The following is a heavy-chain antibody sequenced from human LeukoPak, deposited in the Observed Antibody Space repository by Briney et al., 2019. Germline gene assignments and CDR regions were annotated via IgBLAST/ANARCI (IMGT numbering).Heavy chain of an antibody. D-gene: IGHD4-11*01. Sequence: GGPLRLSCAASGFTFNTYGMHWVRQAPGKGLEWVAVMSHDGTNTFYGDSVKGRFTVSRDNSKNTLYLQMNSLRAEDTAVYYCAKDRVFADYTGPVDFWGQGTLVTVSS. J-gene: IGHJ4*02. V-gene: IGHV3-30*18. CDR1: GFTFNTYG. CDR3: AKDRVFADYTGPVDF. CDR2: MSHDGTNT.